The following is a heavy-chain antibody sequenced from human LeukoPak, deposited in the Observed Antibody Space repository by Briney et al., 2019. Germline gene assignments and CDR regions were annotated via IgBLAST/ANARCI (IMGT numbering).Heavy chain of an antibody. CDR1: GFALSSPG. Sequence: GGSLRLSCATSGFALSSPGMHWVRQAPGKGLEWVSFMWFNGSNEWYADSVKGRFTISRDLSKNMLYLQMNSLRVENSSLYYGARDIAMAVLGDCGRGSLVIVSS. J-gene: IGHJ4*02. CDR3: ARDIAMAVLGD. D-gene: IGHD6-19*01. V-gene: IGHV3-33*01. CDR2: MWFNGSNE.